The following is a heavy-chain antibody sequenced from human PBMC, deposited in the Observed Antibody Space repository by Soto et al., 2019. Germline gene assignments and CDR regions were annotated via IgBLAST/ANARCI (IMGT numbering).Heavy chain of an antibody. CDR2: IWYDGSNK. J-gene: IGHJ5*02. V-gene: IGHV3-30*02. Sequence: PGGSLRLSCAASGFTFSSYGMHWVRQAPGKGLEWVAVIWYDGSNKYYADSVKGRFTISRDNSKNTLYLQMNSLRAEDTAVYYCAKDRTGRLAARRASSTWFDPWGQGTLVTVSS. CDR3: AKDRTGRLAARRASSTWFDP. CDR1: GFTFSSYG. D-gene: IGHD3-3*02.